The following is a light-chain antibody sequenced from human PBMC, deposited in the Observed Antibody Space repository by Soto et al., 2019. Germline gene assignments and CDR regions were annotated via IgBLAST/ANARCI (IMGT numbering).Light chain of an antibody. J-gene: IGLJ1*01. Sequence: SQERNQAPSGLVGPGRAARSTLGGKKNGSKRVHWYQQKPGQAPVLVVYDDSDRPSGIPERFSGSNSGNTATLTISRVEAGDEAFYYCQVWDSSSVHQNYVFGTG. V-gene: IGLV3-21*02. CDR3: QVWDSSSVHQNYV. CDR1: KNGSKR. CDR2: DDS.